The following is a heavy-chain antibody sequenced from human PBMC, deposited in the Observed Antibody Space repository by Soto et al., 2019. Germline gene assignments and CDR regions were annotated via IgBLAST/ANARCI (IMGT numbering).Heavy chain of an antibody. J-gene: IGHJ5*02. CDR2: IYYSGST. CDR3: ARDGGGYSYGQNWFDP. Sequence: SETLSLTCTVSGGSISSYYWSWIRQPPGKGLEWIGYIYYSGSTNYNPSLKSRVTISVDTSKNQFSLKLSSVTAADTAVYYCARDGGGYSYGQNWFDPWGQGTLVTVPS. CDR1: GGSISSYY. D-gene: IGHD5-18*01. V-gene: IGHV4-59*01.